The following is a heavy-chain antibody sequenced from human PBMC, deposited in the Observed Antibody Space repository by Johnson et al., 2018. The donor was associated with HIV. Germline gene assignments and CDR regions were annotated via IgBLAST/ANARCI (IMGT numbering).Heavy chain of an antibody. V-gene: IGHV3-53*01. CDR3: ASQKRGSYPLGDAFDI. D-gene: IGHD1-26*01. J-gene: IGHJ3*02. Sequence: VQLVESGGGVVQPGRSLRLSCAASGFTVSTNYMAWVRQAPGKGLEWVSVIYSGGATYYADSVKGRFTISRDNSKNMLYLQMNSLRAEDTAVYFCASQKRGSYPLGDAFDIWGQGTVVTISS. CDR1: GFTVSTNY. CDR2: IYSGGAT.